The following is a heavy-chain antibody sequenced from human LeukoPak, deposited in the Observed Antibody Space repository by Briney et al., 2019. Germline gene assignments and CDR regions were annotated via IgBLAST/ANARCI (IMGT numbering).Heavy chain of an antibody. V-gene: IGHV1-24*01. Sequence: GASVKVSCKVSGYTLTELSMHWVRQAPGKGLEWMGGFDPEDGETIYAQKFQGRVTMTEDTSTDTAYMELRSLRSDDTAVYYCARDLDIVVVAAAVRHYGLDVWGQGTTVTVSS. CDR3: ARDLDIVVVAAAVRHYGLDV. D-gene: IGHD2-15*01. J-gene: IGHJ6*02. CDR2: FDPEDGET. CDR1: GYTLTELS.